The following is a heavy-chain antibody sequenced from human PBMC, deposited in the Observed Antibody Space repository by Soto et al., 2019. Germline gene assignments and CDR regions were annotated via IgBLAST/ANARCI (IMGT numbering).Heavy chain of an antibody. CDR1: GGAIGGYY. D-gene: IGHD6-19*01. V-gene: IGHV4-59*08. Sequence: PSETLSLTCSLSGGAIGGYYWSWIRQPPGKALEWXGXVXXXGXTXXXPXXXXRVSISIDTSKNQFSLKMISVTAADTAVYYCARHGSDSGWFFFDPWGQGALVTVSS. CDR2: VXXXGXT. CDR3: ARHGSDSGWFFFDP. J-gene: IGHJ5*02.